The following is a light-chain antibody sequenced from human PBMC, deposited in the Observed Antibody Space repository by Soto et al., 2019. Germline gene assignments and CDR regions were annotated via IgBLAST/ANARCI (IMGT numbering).Light chain of an antibody. CDR1: QSISSW. CDR3: QQYNSYWT. J-gene: IGKJ1*01. CDR2: DAS. Sequence: GDRVTITCRASQSISSWLAWYQQKPGKAPKLLIYDASSLESGVPSRFNGSGSGTEFTLTISSLQPDDSATYYCQQYNSYWTLGQGTKVDIK. V-gene: IGKV1-5*01.